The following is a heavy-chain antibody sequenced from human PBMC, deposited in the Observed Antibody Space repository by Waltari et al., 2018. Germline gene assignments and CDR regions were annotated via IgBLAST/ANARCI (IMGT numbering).Heavy chain of an antibody. J-gene: IGHJ4*02. CDR2: MNRDGSSQ. CDR1: GFTFSSYW. Sequence: EVQLVESGGGLVQPGGSLRLSCAASGFTFSSYWMHWVRQASGKGLVWGSRMNRDGSSQSYAESVKGRFNISRDNAKITLYLQMNSLRAEDTAVYYCARRSSSSVFDYWGQGTLVTVSS. V-gene: IGHV3-74*01. D-gene: IGHD6-6*01. CDR3: ARRSSSSVFDY.